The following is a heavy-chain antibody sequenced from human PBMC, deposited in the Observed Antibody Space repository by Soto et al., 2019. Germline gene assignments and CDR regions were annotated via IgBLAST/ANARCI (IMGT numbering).Heavy chain of an antibody. Sequence: QVQLVQSGAEVKKPGASVKVSCKASGYTFTSYDINWVRQATGQGLEWMGWMNPNSGNTGYAQKFQGRVTMTRNTSISTAYMELSSLRSEDTAVYYCAREFAEYYDSSGYSPRWFDPWGQGTLVTVSS. CDR2: MNPNSGNT. CDR1: GYTFTSYD. J-gene: IGHJ5*02. V-gene: IGHV1-8*01. CDR3: AREFAEYYDSSGYSPRWFDP. D-gene: IGHD3-22*01.